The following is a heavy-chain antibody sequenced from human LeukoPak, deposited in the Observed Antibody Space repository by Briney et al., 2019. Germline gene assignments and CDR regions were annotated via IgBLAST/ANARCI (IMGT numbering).Heavy chain of an antibody. CDR2: IYPGYSDT. CDR3: VTSGGGYSSGWYVNS. J-gene: IGHJ4*02. CDR1: GYTFTTYW. Sequence: GEALKISCKGSGYTFTTYWIGWGRQMPGEGLEGMGLIYPGYSDTRYSRSFQGKFTISADKSISTAYLRWSSLNASDTAMYYCVTSGGGYSSGWYVNSWGQGTLVTVSS. D-gene: IGHD6-19*01. V-gene: IGHV5-51*01.